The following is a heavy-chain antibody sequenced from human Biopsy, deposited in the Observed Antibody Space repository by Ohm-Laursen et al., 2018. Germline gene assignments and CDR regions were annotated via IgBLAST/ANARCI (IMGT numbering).Heavy chain of an antibody. CDR2: IIPTFDTP. CDR1: GGTFSSYV. D-gene: IGHD3-10*01. Sequence: SVKVSCKASGGTFSSYVISWVRQAPGQGLEWMGSIIPTFDTPTYAPDFQGRVTFTADKSTGTAHLDLSRLRSEDTAIYYCAGGAAKGNPYDHWGQGTLVTVSS. CDR3: AGGAAKGNPYDH. V-gene: IGHV1-69*06. J-gene: IGHJ5*02.